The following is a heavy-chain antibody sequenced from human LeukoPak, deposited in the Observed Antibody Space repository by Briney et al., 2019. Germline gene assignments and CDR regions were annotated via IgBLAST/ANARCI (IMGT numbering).Heavy chain of an antibody. V-gene: IGHV4-61*01. CDR1: GGSVSSGSYY. CDR2: IYYSGST. Sequence: SETLSLTCTVSGGSVSSGSYYWSWIRQPPGKGLEWIGYIYYSGSTNYNPSLKSRVTISVDTSKNQFSLKLSSVTAADTAVYYCARLDTAMGPFDYWGQGTLVTVSS. J-gene: IGHJ4*02. D-gene: IGHD5-18*01. CDR3: ARLDTAMGPFDY.